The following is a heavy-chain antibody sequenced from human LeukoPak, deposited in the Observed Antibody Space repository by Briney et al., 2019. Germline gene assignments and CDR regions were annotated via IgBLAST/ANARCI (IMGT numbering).Heavy chain of an antibody. Sequence: ASVKVSCKASGYTFTSYYMHWVRQAPGQGLEWMGIINPSGGSTSYAQKFQGRVTMTRDTSTSTVYMELRSLRSDDTAVYYCARRYNWNEGDLDYWGQGTLVTVSS. CDR2: INPSGGST. CDR3: ARRYNWNEGDLDY. D-gene: IGHD1-1*01. J-gene: IGHJ4*02. V-gene: IGHV1-46*01. CDR1: GYTFTSYY.